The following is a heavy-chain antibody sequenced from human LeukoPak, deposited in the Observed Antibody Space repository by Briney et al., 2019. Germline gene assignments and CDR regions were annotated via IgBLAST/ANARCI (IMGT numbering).Heavy chain of an antibody. CDR2: ISSSGSTI. D-gene: IGHD3-10*01. J-gene: IGHJ4*02. CDR1: GFTFSSYE. CDR3: ARNVLLWFGELLYPTYFDY. Sequence: GGSLRLSCAASGFTFSSYEMNWVRQAPGKGLEWVSYISSSGSTIYYADSVKGRFTISRDNAKNLLYLQMNSLRAEDTAVYYCARNVLLWFGELLYPTYFDYWGQGTLVTVSS. V-gene: IGHV3-48*03.